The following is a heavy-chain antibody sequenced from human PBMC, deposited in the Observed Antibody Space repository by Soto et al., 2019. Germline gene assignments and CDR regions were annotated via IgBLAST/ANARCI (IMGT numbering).Heavy chain of an antibody. CDR2: IYSGGST. J-gene: IGHJ3*01. D-gene: IGHD3-22*01. Sequence: EVQLVESGGGLIQPGGSRRLSCAASGFTFSSNDRNWVRQAPGKGLEWVSLIYSGGSTYYADSVKGRFTISRDNSKNTLYLQMSSLRAEDTAVYYCATRPLLPGAPWGQGTMVTVSS. CDR3: ATRPLLPGAP. V-gene: IGHV3-53*01. CDR1: GFTFSSND.